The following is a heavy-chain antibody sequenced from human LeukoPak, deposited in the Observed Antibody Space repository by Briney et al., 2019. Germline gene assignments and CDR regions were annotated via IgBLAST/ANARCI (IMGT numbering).Heavy chain of an antibody. CDR2: ISRNGAVT. D-gene: IGHD3-10*01. CDR1: GLIFDDYT. J-gene: IGHJ4*02. Sequence: GGSLRLSCAASGLIFDDYTMHWVRQAPGKGLEWVSLISRNGAVTKYADSVRGRFTVSRDNSRNTLFLQMNSLRPEDTAVYYCARVYGSEIDYWGQGTLVTVSS. V-gene: IGHV3-43*01. CDR3: ARVYGSEIDY.